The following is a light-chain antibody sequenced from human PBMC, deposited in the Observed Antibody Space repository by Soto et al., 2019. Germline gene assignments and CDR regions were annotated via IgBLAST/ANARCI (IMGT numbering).Light chain of an antibody. CDR1: QTVNRNY. Sequence: EIVLTQSPGTRALSLGDGATLSCRASQTVNRNYLAWYHPKPGQPPRLLTYGVSNRATGVPDRFSGGGSGTEFTLTIVRLEPDVFGTYYCQQYIDSPRTFGQGTMVEVK. V-gene: IGKV3-20*01. J-gene: IGKJ1*01. CDR2: GVS. CDR3: QQYIDSPRT.